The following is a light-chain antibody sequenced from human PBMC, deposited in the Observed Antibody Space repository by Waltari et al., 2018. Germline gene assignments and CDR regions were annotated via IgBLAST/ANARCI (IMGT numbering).Light chain of an antibody. CDR2: DVH. CDR1: SSDVGDYQY. J-gene: IGLJ3*02. V-gene: IGLV2-11*01. CDR3: CSYADHDTSV. Sequence: QSALTQPRSVSGSHGQSVTISCTGTSSDVGDYQYVSWYQPLPGQAPKLIIYDVHNAPCGVLARFSCAKSCNTACLTISGLQSEDEANYFCCSYADHDTSVFGGGTNLTVL.